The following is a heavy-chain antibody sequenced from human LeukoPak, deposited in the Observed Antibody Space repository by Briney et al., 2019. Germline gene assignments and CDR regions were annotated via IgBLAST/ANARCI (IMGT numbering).Heavy chain of an antibody. V-gene: IGHV4-38-2*01. J-gene: IGHJ4*02. CDR1: GYSISSGYY. Sequence: PSETLSLTCAVSGYSISSGYYWGWIRRPPGKGLEWMGRIYHSGSTYYNPSLKSRVTISVDTSKNQFSLKLSSVTAADTAVYSCARHPLNYYGSGSYLDYWGQGTLVTVSS. D-gene: IGHD3-10*01. CDR2: IYHSGST. CDR3: ARHPLNYYGSGSYLDY.